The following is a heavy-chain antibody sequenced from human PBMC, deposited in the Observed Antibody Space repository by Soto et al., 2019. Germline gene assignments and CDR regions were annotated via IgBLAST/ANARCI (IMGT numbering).Heavy chain of an antibody. CDR1: GFTFSDHC. Sequence: EVQLLESGGGLVQPGGSLRLSCVGSGFTFSDHCMSWVRQAPGKGLEFVSAISGSVGSTFYADSVKVRFTISRDNSKNTLSLQMKSLRDEDTAVYYCAKDRTIAARNYDEWGQGVLGTVSA. CDR2: ISGSVGST. V-gene: IGHV3-23*01. D-gene: IGHD6-6*01. CDR3: AKDRTIAARNYDE. J-gene: IGHJ4*02.